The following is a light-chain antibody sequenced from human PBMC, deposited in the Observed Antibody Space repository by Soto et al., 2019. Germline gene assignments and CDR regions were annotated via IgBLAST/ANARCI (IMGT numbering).Light chain of an antibody. CDR2: DAS. J-gene: IGKJ1*01. Sequence: VLTQSPATLSLSVRERATLSCRASQSISSYLAWYQQKPGQPPSLIIYDASTRATGIPARFSGSGSGTDFTLTISSLQPEDFAVYCCQQRSNRPMTFGQGTRVDI. CDR1: QSISSY. V-gene: IGKV3-11*01. CDR3: QQRSNRPMT.